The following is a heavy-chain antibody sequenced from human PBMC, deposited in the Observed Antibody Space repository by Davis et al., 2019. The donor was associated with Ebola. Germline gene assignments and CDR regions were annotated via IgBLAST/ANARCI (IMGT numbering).Heavy chain of an antibody. V-gene: IGHV3-33*08. CDR3: AREGRVFALDY. J-gene: IGHJ4*02. CDR1: GFTFSSYG. Sequence: GESLKISCAASGFTFSSYGIHWVRQAPGKGLEWVAIIWFDGSYKYYADSLRGRFTISRDNSKNTLYLQMNSLRAEDTAVYYCAREGRVFALDYWGQGALVTVSS. D-gene: IGHD3-16*01. CDR2: IWFDGSYK.